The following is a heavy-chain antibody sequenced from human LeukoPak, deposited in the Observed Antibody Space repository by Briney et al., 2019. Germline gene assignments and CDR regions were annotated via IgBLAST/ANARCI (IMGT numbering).Heavy chain of an antibody. D-gene: IGHD3-9*01. V-gene: IGHV3-23*01. Sequence: GGSLRLSFAASGFTFSSYAMSWVRQAPGKGLEWVSAISGSGGSTYYADSVKGRFTISRDNSKNTLYLQMNGLRAEDTAVYYCAKDRAIFRFDPWGQGTLVTVSS. CDR1: GFTFSSYA. CDR2: ISGSGGST. CDR3: AKDRAIFRFDP. J-gene: IGHJ5*02.